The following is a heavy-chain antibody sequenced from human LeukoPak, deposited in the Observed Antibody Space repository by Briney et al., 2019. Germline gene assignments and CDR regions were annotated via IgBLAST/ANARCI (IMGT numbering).Heavy chain of an antibody. CDR3: ARDPAEEDYYDSSGYFDY. D-gene: IGHD3-22*01. V-gene: IGHV3-33*01. CDR2: IWYDGSNK. J-gene: IGHJ4*02. CDR1: GFTFTNYG. Sequence: PGGSLRLSCAASGFTFTNYGFHWVRQAPGKGLEWVAVIWYDGSNKYYADSVKGRFTISRDNSKNTLYLQMNSLRAEDTAVYYCARDPAEEDYYDSSGYFDYWGQGTLVTVSS.